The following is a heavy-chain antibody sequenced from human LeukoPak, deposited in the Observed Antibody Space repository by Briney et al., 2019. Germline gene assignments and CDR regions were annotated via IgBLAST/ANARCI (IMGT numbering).Heavy chain of an antibody. CDR2: MSGNGANT. CDR1: GFTFSTYA. D-gene: IGHD4-23*01. CDR3: ARDFRLGGR. Sequence: GGSLRLSCSASGFTFSTYAMSWVRQAPGKGLEWVSAMSGNGANTYYTDSMKGRFTISRDNSKNTLYLQMNSLRAEDTAVYYCARDFRLGGRWGQGTLVTVSS. V-gene: IGHV3-23*01. J-gene: IGHJ4*02.